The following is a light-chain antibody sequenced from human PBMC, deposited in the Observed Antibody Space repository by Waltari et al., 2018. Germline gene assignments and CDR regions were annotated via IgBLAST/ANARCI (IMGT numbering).Light chain of an antibody. CDR2: GAS. J-gene: IGKJ2*01. V-gene: IGKV3-20*01. CDR3: QQYGSSIMYT. Sequence: VLTQSPGTLSLSPGERATLSCRASQRLTKNYLAWYQQKPGPAPRLLIYGASSRAAGIPDRFSGSGSGTDFTLTISRLEPEDFAVYYCQQYGSSIMYTFGQGTKLEIK. CDR1: QRLTKNY.